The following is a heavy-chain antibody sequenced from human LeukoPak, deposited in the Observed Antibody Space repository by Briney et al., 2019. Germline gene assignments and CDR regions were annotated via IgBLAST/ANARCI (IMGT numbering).Heavy chain of an antibody. CDR2: ISGSGGST. D-gene: IGHD6-19*01. Sequence: GGSLRLSCAASGFTFSSYAMSWVRQAPGKGLEWVSAISGSGGSTYYADSVKGRFTISRDNSKNTLYLQMNSLRAEDTAVYYCARSRHDSSGWYNWGQGTLVTVSS. CDR3: ARSRHDSSGWYN. V-gene: IGHV3-23*01. J-gene: IGHJ4*02. CDR1: GFTFSSYA.